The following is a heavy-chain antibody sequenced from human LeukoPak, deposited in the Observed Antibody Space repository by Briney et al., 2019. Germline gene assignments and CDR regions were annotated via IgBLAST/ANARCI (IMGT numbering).Heavy chain of an antibody. Sequence: GGSLRLSCAASGFTFSNYAMHWVRQAPGKGLEWVAYIRYDGSSAYYADFVKGRFTISRDNSKNTLYLQMHSLRAEDTAVYYCVRGGYSSFDYWGQGTLVTVSS. CDR1: GFTFSNYA. CDR3: VRGGYSSFDY. CDR2: IRYDGSSA. J-gene: IGHJ4*02. D-gene: IGHD3-10*01. V-gene: IGHV3-30*02.